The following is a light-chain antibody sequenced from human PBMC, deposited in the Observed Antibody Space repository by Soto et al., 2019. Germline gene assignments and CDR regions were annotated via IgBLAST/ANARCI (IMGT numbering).Light chain of an antibody. CDR2: GAS. J-gene: IGKJ5*01. CDR1: QSVSIL. V-gene: IGKV3-20*01. Sequence: EIVMTQSTSTLSVSPEERATLSCRASQSVSILLAWYQQKPGQAPRLLIYGASSRATGIPDRFSGSGSGTDFTLDISRLEPEDFAVYYCQYYGRFFGQGTRLEIK. CDR3: QYYGRF.